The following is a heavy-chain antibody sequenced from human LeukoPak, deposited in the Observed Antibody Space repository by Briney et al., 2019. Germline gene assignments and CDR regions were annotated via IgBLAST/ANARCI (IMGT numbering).Heavy chain of an antibody. J-gene: IGHJ6*02. D-gene: IGHD3-10*01. CDR2: IYYSGST. CDR3: ARDVHYYGSGQDYYYGMDV. V-gene: IGHV4-59*01. CDR1: GGSISSYY. Sequence: PSETLSLTCTVSGGSISSYYWSWIRQPPGKGLEWIGYIYYSGSTNYNPSLKSRVTISVDTSKNQFSLKLSSVTAADTAVYYCARDVHYYGSGQDYYYGMDVWGQGTTVTVSS.